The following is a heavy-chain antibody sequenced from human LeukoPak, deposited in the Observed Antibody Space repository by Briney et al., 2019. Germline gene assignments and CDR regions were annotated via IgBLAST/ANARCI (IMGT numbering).Heavy chain of an antibody. CDR2: IYYDDRT. CDR3: ARRAGAYSHPYDY. V-gene: IGHV3-53*01. D-gene: IGHD4/OR15-4a*01. CDR1: GFTVSDNS. Sequence: GGSLRLSCTVSGFTVSDNSMSWVRQAPGKGLEWVSFIYYDDRTHYSDSVKGRFTISRDNSKNTLYLQMNSLRAEDTAVHYCARRAGAYSHPYDYWGQGTLVTVSS. J-gene: IGHJ4*02.